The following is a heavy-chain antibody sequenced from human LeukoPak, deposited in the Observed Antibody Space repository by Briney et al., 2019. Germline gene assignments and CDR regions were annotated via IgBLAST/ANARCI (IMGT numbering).Heavy chain of an antibody. D-gene: IGHD2-2*01. Sequence: SETLSLTCTVSGYSISSGYYWGWIRQPPGKGLEWIGSIYHSGSTYYNPSLKSRVTISVDTSKNQFSLKLSSVTAADTAVYYCARDVLYQPLSYYYYYYMDVWGKGTTVTISS. CDR2: IYHSGST. CDR1: GYSISSGYY. V-gene: IGHV4-38-2*02. J-gene: IGHJ6*03. CDR3: ARDVLYQPLSYYYYYYMDV.